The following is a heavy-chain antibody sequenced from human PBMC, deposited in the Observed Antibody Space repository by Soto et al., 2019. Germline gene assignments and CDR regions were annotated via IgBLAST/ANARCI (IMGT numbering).Heavy chain of an antibody. J-gene: IGHJ6*02. D-gene: IGHD3-10*01. CDR1: GFTFDDYA. V-gene: IGHV3-9*01. Sequence: PGGSLRLSCAASGFTFDDYAMHWVRQAPGKGLEWVSGISWNSGSIGYADSVKGRFTISRDNAKNSLYLQMNSLRAEDTALYYCARGAYYGSGSYYRDYYYYCMDVWGQGTTVTVSS. CDR2: ISWNSGSI. CDR3: ARGAYYGSGSYYRDYYYYCMDV.